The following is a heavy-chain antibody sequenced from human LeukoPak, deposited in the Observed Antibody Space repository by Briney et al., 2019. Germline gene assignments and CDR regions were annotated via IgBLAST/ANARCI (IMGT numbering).Heavy chain of an antibody. V-gene: IGHV4-4*07. CDR3: ARESSIVVVPAAIPRAFDI. Sequence: SETLSLTCTVSGGSISSYYWSWIRQPAGKGLEWIGRIYTSGSTNYNPSLKSRVTMSVDTSKNQFSLKLSSVTAADTAVYYCARESSIVVVPAAIPRAFDIWGQGTMVTVSS. CDR2: IYTSGST. J-gene: IGHJ3*02. D-gene: IGHD2-2*02. CDR1: GGSISSYY.